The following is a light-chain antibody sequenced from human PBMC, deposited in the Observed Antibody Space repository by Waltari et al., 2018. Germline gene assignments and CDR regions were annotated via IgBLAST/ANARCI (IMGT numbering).Light chain of an antibody. J-gene: IGLJ2*01. Sequence: QSALTQPPSVSGSPGQSVTLSCTGTSSDVGGYNYVSWYQQHPGKAPKVMIYDVSKRPSGVPDRFSGSKSGNTASLTISGLQAEDEAAYYCCSYVDPYTVVFGGGTKLTVL. CDR1: SSDVGGYNY. CDR3: CSYVDPYTVV. V-gene: IGLV2-11*01. CDR2: DVS.